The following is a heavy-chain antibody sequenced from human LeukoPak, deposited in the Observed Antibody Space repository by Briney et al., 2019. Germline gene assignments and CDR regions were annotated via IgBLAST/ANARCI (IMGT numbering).Heavy chain of an antibody. J-gene: IGHJ4*02. CDR1: GFTFSDYY. CDR3: ARDPSLFTSGWIDY. V-gene: IGHV3-11*05. D-gene: IGHD6-19*01. Sequence: GGSLRLSCAASGFTFSDYYMTWIRQAPGKGLEWVSYISGSSTYTNYADSVKGRFTISRDNAKNSLHLQMDSLRAEDTAVYYRARDPSLFTSGWIDYWGQGTLVTVSS. CDR2: ISGSSTYT.